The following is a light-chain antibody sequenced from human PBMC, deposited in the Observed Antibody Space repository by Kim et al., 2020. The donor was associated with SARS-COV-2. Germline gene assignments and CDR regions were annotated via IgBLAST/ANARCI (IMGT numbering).Light chain of an antibody. Sequence: ASVGDRVTITCRASQSISSWLAWYQQRSGKAPKLLIYAASSLQSGVPSRFSGSGSGTDFTLTISSLQPEDFATYYCQQANSFPLTFGGGTKVDIK. V-gene: IGKV1-12*01. J-gene: IGKJ4*01. CDR2: AAS. CDR1: QSISSW. CDR3: QQANSFPLT.